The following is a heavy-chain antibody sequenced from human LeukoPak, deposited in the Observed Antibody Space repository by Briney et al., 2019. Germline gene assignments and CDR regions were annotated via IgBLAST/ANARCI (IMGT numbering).Heavy chain of an antibody. V-gene: IGHV1-18*01. CDR1: GYSFTSYD. D-gene: IGHD5-12*01. CDR3: ARDHPHDKGYSGYSYFDS. J-gene: IGHJ4*02. Sequence: GASVKVSCKASGYSFTSYDINWVRQAPGQGLEWMGGIIPIFGTANYAQKLQGRVTMTTDTSTSTAYMDLRSLRSDDTAVYYCARDHPHDKGYSGYSYFDSWGQGTLVTVSS. CDR2: IIPIFGTA.